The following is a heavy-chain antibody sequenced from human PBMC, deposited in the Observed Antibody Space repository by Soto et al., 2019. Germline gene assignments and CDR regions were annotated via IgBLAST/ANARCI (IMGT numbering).Heavy chain of an antibody. Sequence: PSETLSLTCGVSGGSISSGGYSWSWIRQPPGKGLEWIGYMYHSGSTYYNPSLKSRVTISTDTSKNQFSLKLSSVTAADTAVYYCARGQGLQGPYYFDYWGQGTLVTVSS. CDR3: ARGQGLQGPYYFDY. J-gene: IGHJ4*02. D-gene: IGHD4-4*01. CDR1: GGSISSGGYS. V-gene: IGHV4-30-2*02. CDR2: MYHSGST.